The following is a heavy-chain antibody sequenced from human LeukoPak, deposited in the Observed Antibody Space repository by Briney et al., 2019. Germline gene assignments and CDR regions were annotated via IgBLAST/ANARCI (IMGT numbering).Heavy chain of an antibody. D-gene: IGHD3-22*01. J-gene: IGHJ5*02. CDR2: ISDSGGST. CDR3: AKVDYYDSSGNYPNWFDP. V-gene: IGHV3-23*01. CDR1: GFTFSSHG. Sequence: GGSLRLSCVASGFTFSSHGMNWVRQAPGKGLEWVSTISDSGGSTYYADSLKGRFTISRDNYKNTLYLQMNSLRAEDTAVYYCAKVDYYDSSGNYPNWFDPWGQGTLVTVSS.